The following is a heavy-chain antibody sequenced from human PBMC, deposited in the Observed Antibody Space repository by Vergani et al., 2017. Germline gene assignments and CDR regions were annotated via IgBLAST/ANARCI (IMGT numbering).Heavy chain of an antibody. D-gene: IGHD3-10*01. CDR1: GYTFTSYA. V-gene: IGHV7-4-1*02. CDR3: ARDGVVGIWFGAPVHGWFDP. J-gene: IGHJ5*02. CDR2: INTNTGNP. Sequence: QVQLVQSVSELKKPGASVKVSCKASGYTFTSYAMNWVRQAPGQGLEWMGWINTNTGNPTYAQGFTGRFVFSLDTSVSTAYLQISSLKAEDTAVYYCARDGVVGIWFGAPVHGWFDPWGQGTLVTVSS.